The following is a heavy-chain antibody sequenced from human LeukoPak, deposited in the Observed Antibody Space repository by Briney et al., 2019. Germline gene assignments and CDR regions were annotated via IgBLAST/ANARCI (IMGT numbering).Heavy chain of an antibody. D-gene: IGHD3/OR15-3a*01. J-gene: IGHJ4*02. CDR1: GFTFSSYS. V-gene: IGHV3-48*04. Sequence: GGSLRLSCAASGFTFSSYSMNWVRQAPGKGLEWVSYISSSSSTIYYADSVKGRFTISRDNAKNSLYLRMNSLRAEDTAVYYCARTGLVNDYWGQGTLVTVSS. CDR3: ARTGLVNDY. CDR2: ISSSSSTI.